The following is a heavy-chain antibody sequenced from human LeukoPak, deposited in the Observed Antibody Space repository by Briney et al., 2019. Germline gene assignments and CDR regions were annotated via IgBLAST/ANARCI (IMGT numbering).Heavy chain of an antibody. V-gene: IGHV4-39*07. J-gene: IGHJ4*02. CDR2: IYYSGST. Sequence: SETLSLTCTVSGGSISSSSYYWGWIRQPPGKGLEWIGSIYYSGSTYYNPSLKSRVTISVDTSKNQFSLKLSSVTAADTAVYYCARSRRRDCRGGSCYIDYWGQGTLVTVSS. CDR1: GGSISSSSYY. D-gene: IGHD2-15*01. CDR3: ARSRRRDCRGGSCYIDY.